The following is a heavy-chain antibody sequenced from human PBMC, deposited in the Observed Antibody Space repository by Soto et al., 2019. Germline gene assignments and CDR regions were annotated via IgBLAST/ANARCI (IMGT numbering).Heavy chain of an antibody. Sequence: NPSETLSLTCTVSGGSVSSGSYYWSWIRQPPGKGLEWIGYIYYSGSTNYNPSLKSRVTISVDTSKNQFSLKLSSVTAADTAVYYCARERTGYSSGWVDYYYGMDVWGQGTTVTVSS. J-gene: IGHJ6*02. D-gene: IGHD6-19*01. CDR1: GGSVSSGSYY. V-gene: IGHV4-61*01. CDR2: IYYSGST. CDR3: ARERTGYSSGWVDYYYGMDV.